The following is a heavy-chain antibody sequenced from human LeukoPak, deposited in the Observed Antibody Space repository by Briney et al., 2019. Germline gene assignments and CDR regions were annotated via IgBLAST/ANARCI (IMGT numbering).Heavy chain of an antibody. D-gene: IGHD4-17*01. V-gene: IGHV1-2*02. Sequence: ASVKVSCKASGYTFTGYYVHWVRPAPGQGLEWMGWINPNSGGTNYAQKFQGRVTMTRDTSVNTAYMELSRLRSDDTAVYYCARNGYYSADYWGQGTLVTVSS. CDR2: INPNSGGT. CDR3: ARNGYYSADY. CDR1: GYTFTGYY. J-gene: IGHJ4*02.